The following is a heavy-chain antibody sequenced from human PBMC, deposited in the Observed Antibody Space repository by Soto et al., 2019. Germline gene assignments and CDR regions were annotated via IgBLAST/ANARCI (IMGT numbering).Heavy chain of an antibody. Sequence: QVQLVESGGGVVQPGRSLRLSCAASGFTFSSYAMHWVRQAPGKGLEWVAVISYDGSNKYYADSVKGRFTISRDNSKNTLYLQMNSLRAEDTAVYYCAGGFYGALVYWGQGTLVTVSS. V-gene: IGHV3-30-3*01. J-gene: IGHJ4*02. D-gene: IGHD4-17*01. CDR2: ISYDGSNK. CDR3: AGGFYGALVY. CDR1: GFTFSSYA.